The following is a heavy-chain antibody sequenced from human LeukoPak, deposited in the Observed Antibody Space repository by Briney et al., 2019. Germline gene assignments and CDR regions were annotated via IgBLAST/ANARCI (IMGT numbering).Heavy chain of an antibody. CDR1: GYTFTGYY. V-gene: IGHV1-2*02. Sequence: ASVKVSCKASGYTFTGYYIHWARQAPGQGLEWMGWINPNSGGTNYAQKFQGRVTMTRDTSISTAYMELSRLRSDDTAVYYCARDNIVLMVYAYFDYWGQGTLVTVSS. CDR2: INPNSGGT. J-gene: IGHJ4*02. D-gene: IGHD2-8*01. CDR3: ARDNIVLMVYAYFDY.